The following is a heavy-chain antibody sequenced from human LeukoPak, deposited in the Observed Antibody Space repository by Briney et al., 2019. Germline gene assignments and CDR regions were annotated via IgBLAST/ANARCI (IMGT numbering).Heavy chain of an antibody. J-gene: IGHJ4*02. Sequence: ASVKVSCKASGYTFTGYHLHWVRQAPGQGLEWMGWINPNSGGTNYAQQFQGRVTMTRDTSISTAYMELSRLRSDDTAVYYCARDFVRYYDSSGYYYGYWGQGTLVTISS. CDR1: GYTFTGYH. CDR3: ARDFVRYYDSSGYYYGY. V-gene: IGHV1-2*02. D-gene: IGHD3-22*01. CDR2: INPNSGGT.